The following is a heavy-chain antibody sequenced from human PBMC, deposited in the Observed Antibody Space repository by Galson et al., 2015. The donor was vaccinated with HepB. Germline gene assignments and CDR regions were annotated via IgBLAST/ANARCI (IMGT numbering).Heavy chain of an antibody. CDR3: ARTEYYYDSSDPGSRTVRYYYYGMDV. J-gene: IGHJ6*02. Sequence: SLRLSCAASGFTFSSYSMNWVRQAPGKGLEWVSSISSSSSYIYYADSVKGRFTISRDNAKNSLYLQMNSLRAEDTAVYYCARTEYYYDSSDPGSRTVRYYYYGMDVWGQGTTVTVSS. CDR2: ISSSSSYI. D-gene: IGHD3-22*01. CDR1: GFTFSSYS. V-gene: IGHV3-21*01.